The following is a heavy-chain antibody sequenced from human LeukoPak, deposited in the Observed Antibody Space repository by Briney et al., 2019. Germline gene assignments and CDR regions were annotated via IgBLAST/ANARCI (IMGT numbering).Heavy chain of an antibody. Sequence: ASVKVSCKASGGTFSSYAISWVRQAPGQGLEWMGGIKPNSGGTRSAQKFQGRVTMTRDTSISTAYMELSSLRYDDTAVYYCATNILVRDIINWFDPWGQGTLVTVSP. D-gene: IGHD3-10*01. J-gene: IGHJ5*02. V-gene: IGHV1-2*02. CDR2: IKPNSGGT. CDR1: GGTFSSYA. CDR3: ATNILVRDIINWFDP.